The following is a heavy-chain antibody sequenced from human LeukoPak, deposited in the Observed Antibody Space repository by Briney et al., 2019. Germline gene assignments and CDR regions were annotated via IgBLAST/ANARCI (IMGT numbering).Heavy chain of an antibody. CDR2: IYYSGST. V-gene: IGHV4-39*01. CDR1: GGSISSSNYY. CDR3: ASPSGTHYSRFHY. J-gene: IGHJ4*02. Sequence: SETLSLTCTVSGGSISSSNYYWGWIRQPPGKGLEWIGSIYYSGSTYYNPSLKSRVTISVDTSKNQFSLKLSSVTAADTAVYYCASPSGTHYSRFHYWGQGALVTVSS. D-gene: IGHD1-26*01.